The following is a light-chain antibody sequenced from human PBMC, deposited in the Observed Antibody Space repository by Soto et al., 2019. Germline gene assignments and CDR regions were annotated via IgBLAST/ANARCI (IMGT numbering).Light chain of an antibody. V-gene: IGKV3-20*01. CDR3: QQYGSSPPT. CDR2: GAS. J-gene: IGKJ4*01. CDR1: QNFYNNY. Sequence: IVLTQSPGTLSLSPGESATLSCRASQNFYNNYLAWYQQKPGQAPRLRINGASSRATGIPDRFSGSGSGTDFTLTISRLEPEDFAVYYCQQYGSSPPTFGEGTKVAIQ.